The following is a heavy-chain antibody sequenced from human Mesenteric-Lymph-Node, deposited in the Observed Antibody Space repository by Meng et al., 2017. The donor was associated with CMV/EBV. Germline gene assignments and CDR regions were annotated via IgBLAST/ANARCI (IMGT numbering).Heavy chain of an antibody. CDR3: ARDVLQGFGELSSLVPFDY. V-gene: IGHV7-4-1*02. Sequence: CTSYAVNWVRQAPGQGLEWMGWINTNTGNPTYAQGFTGRFVFSLDTSVSTAYLQISSLKAEDTAVYYCARDVLQGFGELSSLVPFDYWGQGTLVTVSS. D-gene: IGHD3-10*01. J-gene: IGHJ4*02. CDR2: INTNTGNP. CDR1: CTSYA.